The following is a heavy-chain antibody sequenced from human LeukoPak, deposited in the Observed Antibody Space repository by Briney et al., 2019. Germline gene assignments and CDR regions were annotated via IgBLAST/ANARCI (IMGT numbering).Heavy chain of an antibody. CDR1: IDSFSNYH. D-gene: IGHD1-26*01. CDR3: ARGQGATVPQVGKNWFDP. Sequence: SEILSLTCAVYIDSFSNYHWNWLRQTPAKGMEWIGEVNESGGTNISPSLRSRVILSVDTSKNQFSLKLISMTVADTAIYYCARGQGATVPQVGKNWFDPWGQGTRVTVSS. J-gene: IGHJ5*02. V-gene: IGHV4-34*01. CDR2: VNESGGT.